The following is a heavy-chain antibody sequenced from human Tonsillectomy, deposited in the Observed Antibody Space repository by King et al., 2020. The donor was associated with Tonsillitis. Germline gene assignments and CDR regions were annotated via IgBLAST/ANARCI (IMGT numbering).Heavy chain of an antibody. CDR3: ARVRYCSSTSCYYMDV. CDR2: IYTSGGT. J-gene: IGHJ6*03. CDR1: GGSISSGSYY. Sequence: QLQESGPGLVKPSQTLSLTCTVSGGSISSGSYYWSWIRQPAGKGLEWIGRIYTSGGTNTTPPLKSRVTMPVDTSKNQFPLKLSSVTAADTAVYYCARVRYCSSTSCYYMDVWGKGTTVTVSS. D-gene: IGHD2-2*01. V-gene: IGHV4-61*02.